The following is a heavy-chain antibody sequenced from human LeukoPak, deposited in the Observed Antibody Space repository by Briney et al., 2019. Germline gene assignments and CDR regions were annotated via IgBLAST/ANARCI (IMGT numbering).Heavy chain of an antibody. D-gene: IGHD5-12*01. CDR1: GGSISSGSYY. CDR2: IYISGST. Sequence: PSETLSLTCTVSGGSISSGSYYWSWIRQPAGTGLEWIGRIYISGSTNYNPSLKSRVTISVDTSKNQFSLKLSSVTAADTAVYYCASGSGYSGYKGAFDIWGQGTMVTVSS. V-gene: IGHV4-61*02. CDR3: ASGSGYSGYKGAFDI. J-gene: IGHJ3*02.